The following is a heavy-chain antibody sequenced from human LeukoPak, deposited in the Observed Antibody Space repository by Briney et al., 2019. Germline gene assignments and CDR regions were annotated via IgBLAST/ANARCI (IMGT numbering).Heavy chain of an antibody. Sequence: SETLSLTCNVSSGTISSSSYFWGWIRQPPGNGLEWIGNIYYTGSTHYSPSLKSRLTISVDTSKNQFSLKLSSVTAADTAVYYCARDQTYYDSSGYSLYAFDIWGQGTMVTVSS. CDR3: ARDQTYYDSSGYSLYAFDI. CDR2: IYYTGST. V-gene: IGHV4-39*07. D-gene: IGHD3-22*01. CDR1: SGTISSSSYF. J-gene: IGHJ3*02.